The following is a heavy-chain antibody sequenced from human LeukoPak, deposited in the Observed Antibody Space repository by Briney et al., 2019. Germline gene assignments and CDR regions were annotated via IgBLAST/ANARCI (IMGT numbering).Heavy chain of an antibody. J-gene: IGHJ4*02. Sequence: GGSLRLSCAASGFSVSSNYMNWVRQAPGKGLDWVSVIYSGGRTYYTDSVKGRFTISRDNSKNTLYLQMNSLGAEDTAVYYCARGDRAAAAFDSWGQGTLVTVSS. D-gene: IGHD6-13*01. CDR3: ARGDRAAAAFDS. CDR1: GFSVSSNY. CDR2: IYSGGRT. V-gene: IGHV3-53*01.